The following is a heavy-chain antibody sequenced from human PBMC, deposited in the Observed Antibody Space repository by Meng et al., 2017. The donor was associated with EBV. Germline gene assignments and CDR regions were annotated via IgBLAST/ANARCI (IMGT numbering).Heavy chain of an antibody. V-gene: IGHV1-2*06. J-gene: IGHJ4*02. Sequence: VRRVRTGGEVRKPGASMKVSCKDYGNTCHGYYRHRGRQAPGQGLEWMGRINTNSGGTNYAQKFQGRVTMTRDTSISTAYMELSRLRSDDTAVYYCARVGIAVAGTGDYWGQGTLVTVSS. CDR2: INTNSGGT. CDR3: ARVGIAVAGTGDY. D-gene: IGHD6-19*01. CDR1: GNTCHGYY.